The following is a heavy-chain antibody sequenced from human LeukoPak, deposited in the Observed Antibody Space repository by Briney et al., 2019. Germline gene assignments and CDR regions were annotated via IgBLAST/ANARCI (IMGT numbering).Heavy chain of an antibody. CDR2: INHSGST. Sequence: SETLSLTCAVYGGSFSGYYWSWIRQPPGKGLEWIGEINHSGSTNYNTSLKSRVTISVDTSKNQFSLKLSSVTAADTAVYYCARGGYFYGSGSYYNEYNWFDPWGQRTLVTVSS. V-gene: IGHV4-34*01. D-gene: IGHD3-10*01. CDR1: GGSFSGYY. CDR3: ARGGYFYGSGSYYNEYNWFDP. J-gene: IGHJ5*02.